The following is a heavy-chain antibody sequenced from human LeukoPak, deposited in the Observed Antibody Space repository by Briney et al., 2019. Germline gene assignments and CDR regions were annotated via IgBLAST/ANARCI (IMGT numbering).Heavy chain of an antibody. J-gene: IGHJ3*02. CDR2: INPNSGGT. CDR1: GYTFTGYY. D-gene: IGHD3-22*01. Sequence: GASVKVSCKASGYTFTGYYMHWVRQAPGQGLEWMGWINPNSGGTNYAQKFQGRVTMTRDTSISTAYMELSRLRSDDTAVYYCWVSKEYYYDSSGYPGRAFDIWGQGTMVTVSS. V-gene: IGHV1-2*02. CDR3: WVSKEYYYDSSGYPGRAFDI.